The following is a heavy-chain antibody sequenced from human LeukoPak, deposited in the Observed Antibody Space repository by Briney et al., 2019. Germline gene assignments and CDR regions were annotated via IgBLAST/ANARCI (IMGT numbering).Heavy chain of an antibody. CDR3: ARDYVNDYYMDV. Sequence: GGSLRLSCAASGFTFSSYGMHWVRQAPGKGLEWVAVISYDGSNKYYADSVKGRFTISRDNSKNTLYLQMNSLRAEDTAVYYCARDYVNDYYMDVWGKGTTVTISS. J-gene: IGHJ6*03. D-gene: IGHD3-16*01. CDR1: GFTFSSYG. CDR2: ISYDGSNK. V-gene: IGHV3-30*03.